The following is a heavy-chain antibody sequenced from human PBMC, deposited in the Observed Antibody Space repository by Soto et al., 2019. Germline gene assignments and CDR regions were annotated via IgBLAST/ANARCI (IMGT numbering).Heavy chain of an antibody. CDR1: GGSFSGYY. CDR3: ARTGIAVAGAGNWFDP. V-gene: IGHV4-34*01. CDR2: INHSGST. J-gene: IGHJ5*02. D-gene: IGHD6-19*01. Sequence: SETLSLTCAVYGGSFSGYYWSWIRQPPGKGLEWIGEINHSGSTNYNPSLKSRVTISVDTSKNQFSLKLSSVTAADTAVYYCARTGIAVAGAGNWFDPWGQGTLVTVSS.